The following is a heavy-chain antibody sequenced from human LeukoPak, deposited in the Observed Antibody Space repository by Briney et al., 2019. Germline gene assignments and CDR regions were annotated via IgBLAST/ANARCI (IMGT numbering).Heavy chain of an antibody. J-gene: IGHJ6*04. D-gene: IGHD3-9*01. CDR3: ALLRYSFYGMDV. Sequence: YVXAISSNGGSTYYADSVKGRFTISRDNSKNTLYLQMSSLRAEDTAVYYCALLRYSFYGMDVWGKGTTVTVSS. CDR2: ISSNGGST. V-gene: IGHV3-64D*06.